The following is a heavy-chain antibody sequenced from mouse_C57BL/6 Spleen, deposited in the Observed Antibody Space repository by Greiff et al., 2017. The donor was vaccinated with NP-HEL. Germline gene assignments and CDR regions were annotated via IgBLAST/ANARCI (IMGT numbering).Heavy chain of an antibody. CDR2: IDPETGGT. CDR1: GYTFTDYE. D-gene: IGHD1-1*01. V-gene: IGHV1-15*01. CDR3: TRESGSSSSYWYFDV. J-gene: IGHJ1*03. Sequence: QVQLQQSGAELVRPGASVTLSCKASGYTFTDYEMHWVKQTPVHGLEWIGAIDPETGGTAYNQKFKGKAILTADKSSSTAYMELRSLTSEDSAVYYCTRESGSSSSYWYFDVWGTGTTVTVSS.